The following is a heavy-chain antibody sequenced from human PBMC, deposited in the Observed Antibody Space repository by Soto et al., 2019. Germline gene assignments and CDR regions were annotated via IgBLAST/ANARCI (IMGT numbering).Heavy chain of an antibody. V-gene: IGHV1-2*02. Sequence: ASVKVSCKASGYTFTGYYMHWVRQAPGQGLEWMGWINPNSGGTNYAQKFQGRVTMTRDTSISTAYMELSRLRSDDTAVYYCARETQPQYSSSSGSYYYGMDVWGQGTTVTVSS. CDR1: GYTFTGYY. CDR2: INPNSGGT. J-gene: IGHJ6*02. D-gene: IGHD6-6*01. CDR3: ARETQPQYSSSSGSYYYGMDV.